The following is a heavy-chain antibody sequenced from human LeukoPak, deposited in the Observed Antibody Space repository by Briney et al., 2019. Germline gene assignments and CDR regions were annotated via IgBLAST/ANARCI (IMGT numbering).Heavy chain of an antibody. CDR3: APAPGLTVWDRSYYLDY. D-gene: IGHD3-16*01. Sequence: GASETVSFKSSGYTFTSYYMYWVWKAPGPGMERMGMIYPNSGGTNYAQQSLGRGTINRVTTTSTAYMVQRGLISDDAAAYYCAPAPGLTVWDRSYYLDYWGQGILVTVSS. J-gene: IGHJ4*02. CDR2: IYPNSGGT. V-gene: IGHV1-2*02. CDR1: GYTFTSYY.